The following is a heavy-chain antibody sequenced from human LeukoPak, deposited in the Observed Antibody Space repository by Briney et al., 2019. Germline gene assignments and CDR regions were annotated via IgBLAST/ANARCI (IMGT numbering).Heavy chain of an antibody. CDR1: GGSISSYY. CDR3: AREGTGYDFWSGSPYYMDV. D-gene: IGHD3-3*01. V-gene: IGHV4-59*01. CDR2: IYYSGST. J-gene: IGHJ6*03. Sequence: PSETLSLTCTVSGGSISSYYWSWIRQPPGKGLDWIGYIYYSGSTNYNPSLKSRVTISVDTSKNQFSLKLSSVTAADTAVYYCAREGTGYDFWSGSPYYMDVWGKGTTVTVSS.